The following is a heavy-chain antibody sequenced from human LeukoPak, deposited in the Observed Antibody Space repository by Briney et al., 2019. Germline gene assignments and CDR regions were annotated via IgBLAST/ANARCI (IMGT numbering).Heavy chain of an antibody. V-gene: IGHV5-51*01. CDR2: IYPGDSDT. CDR3: ARGSMRQFDY. Sequence: GESLKISCKGSGYNFTTYWIGWVRQIPGKGLEWMGIIYPGDSDTRYSPSFQGQVTISADKSITTAYLQWSSLKASDTAMYYCARGSMRQFDYWSQGALVTVSS. CDR1: GYNFTTYW. J-gene: IGHJ4*02.